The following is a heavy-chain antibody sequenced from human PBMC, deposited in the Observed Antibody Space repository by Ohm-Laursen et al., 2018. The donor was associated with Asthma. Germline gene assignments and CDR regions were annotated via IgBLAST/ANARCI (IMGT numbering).Heavy chain of an antibody. J-gene: IGHJ6*02. CDR1: GFTFSSYA. V-gene: IGHV3-30-3*01. CDR2: ISYDGSNK. D-gene: IGHD5-12*01. Sequence: SLRLSCTASGFTFSSYAMHWVRQAPGKGLEWVAVISYDGSNKYYADSVKGRFIISRDNSKNTLYLQMNSLRAEDTAVYYCARDIVATMIGYYYYGMDVWGQGTTVTVSS. CDR3: ARDIVATMIGYYYYGMDV.